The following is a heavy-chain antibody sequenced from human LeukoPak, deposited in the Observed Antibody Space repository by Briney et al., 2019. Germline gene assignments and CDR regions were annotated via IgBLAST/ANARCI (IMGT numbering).Heavy chain of an antibody. CDR1: GYSFTAYY. CDR2: INPKSGGT. J-gene: IGHJ4*02. CDR3: AREYSGSYRFDY. D-gene: IGHD1-26*01. Sequence: ASVKVSCKASGYSFTAYYMHWVRQAPGQGLEWMGWINPKSGGTNYAQRFQGRVAMTRDTPITTAYVEVSRLRSDDTAVYFCAREYSGSYRFDYWGQGTLVTVSS. V-gene: IGHV1-2*02.